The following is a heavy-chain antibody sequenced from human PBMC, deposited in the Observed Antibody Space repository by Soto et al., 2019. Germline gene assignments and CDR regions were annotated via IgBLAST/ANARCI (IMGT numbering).Heavy chain of an antibody. D-gene: IGHD7-27*01. J-gene: IGHJ6*03. CDR3: ARGKANWGSDYYYYMDV. CDR2: INNDGSST. V-gene: IGHV3-74*01. CDR1: GCTFISYW. Sequence: WGSLRLSCAASGCTFISYWLHWVRQAPGKGLVWVSRINNDGSSTSYADSVKGRFTISRDNAKNTLYLQMNSLRAEDTAVYYCARGKANWGSDYYYYMDVWGKGTTVTVSS.